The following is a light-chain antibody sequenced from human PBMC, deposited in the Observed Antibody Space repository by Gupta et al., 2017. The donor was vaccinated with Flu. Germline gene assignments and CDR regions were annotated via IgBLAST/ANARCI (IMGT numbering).Light chain of an antibody. J-gene: IGKJ5*01. CDR3: QQDGRSQIT. V-gene: IGKV3-20*01. CDR1: QSVSRNS. CDR2: AAS. Sequence: EIVLPQPPGTLSLSPGDRATLSCWASQSVSRNSLAWYQQEPGQAPRLLIYAASSRATGIPDRFSGSGSGTDFTLTISRLELEDSAMSFCQQDGRSQITFGQWTRVEIK.